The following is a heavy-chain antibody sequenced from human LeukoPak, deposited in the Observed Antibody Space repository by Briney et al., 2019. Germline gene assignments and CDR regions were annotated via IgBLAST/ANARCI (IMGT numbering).Heavy chain of an antibody. D-gene: IGHD3-10*01. CDR2: IKTDGSDK. J-gene: IGHJ4*02. CDR3: ARDSLIQYGSGSYWGFDY. V-gene: IGHV3-7*03. Sequence: PGGSLRLSCAASGFISSNYWMSWVRQAPGKGPEWVGDIKTDGSDKYYVGSVKGRFTISRDNAKNSLYLQMNSLRAEDTAVYYCARDSLIQYGSGSYWGFDYWGQGILVTVSS. CDR1: GFISSNYW.